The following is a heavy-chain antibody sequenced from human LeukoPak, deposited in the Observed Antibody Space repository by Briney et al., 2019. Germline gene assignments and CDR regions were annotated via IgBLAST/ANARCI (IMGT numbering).Heavy chain of an antibody. CDR1: GGSISSYY. Sequence: PSETLSLTCTVSGGSISSYYWSWIRQPAGKGLEWIGRFYSGGSTDYNPSLKSRVTMSVDTSKNQFSLKLSSVTAADTAVYYCARRSNWGSPMDYWGQGTLVTVSS. J-gene: IGHJ4*02. D-gene: IGHD7-27*01. V-gene: IGHV4-4*07. CDR3: ARRSNWGSPMDY. CDR2: FYSGGST.